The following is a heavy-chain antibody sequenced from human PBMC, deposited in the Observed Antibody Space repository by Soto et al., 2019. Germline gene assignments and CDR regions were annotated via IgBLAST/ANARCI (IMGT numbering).Heavy chain of an antibody. D-gene: IGHD4-17*01. CDR1: GFTFSNFG. V-gene: IGHV3-33*01. CDR3: ARLNTGWYFDL. CDR2: IWYDGSNE. Sequence: QVQLVESGGGVVQPGRSLRLSCAASGFTFSNFGMRWVRQAPGKGLEWVAVIWYDGSNEYYPYSVKGRFTLSRDNSKNTLYMQMNSLRAEDTAVYYCARLNTGWYFDLWGRGTLVTVSS. J-gene: IGHJ2*01.